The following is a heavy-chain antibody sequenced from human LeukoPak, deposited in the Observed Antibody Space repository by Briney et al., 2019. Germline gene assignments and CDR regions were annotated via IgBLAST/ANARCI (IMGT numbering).Heavy chain of an antibody. CDR3: ARDGSSAVVAATHWFDP. D-gene: IGHD2-15*01. J-gene: IGHJ5*02. CDR2: IYHSGST. CDR1: GYSISSGYY. V-gene: IGHV4-38-2*02. Sequence: SETLSLTCAVSGYSISSGYYWGWIRQPPGKGLEWIGSIYHSGSTYYNPSLKSRVTISVDTSKNQFSLKLSSVTAADTAVYYCARDGSSAVVAATHWFDPWGQGTLVTVSS.